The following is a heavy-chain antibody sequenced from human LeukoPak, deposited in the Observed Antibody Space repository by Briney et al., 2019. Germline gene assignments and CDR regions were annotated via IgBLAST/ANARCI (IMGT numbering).Heavy chain of an antibody. J-gene: IGHJ4*02. V-gene: IGHV3-23*01. CDR2: ISGSGGST. D-gene: IGHD2-8*01. Sequence: GGSLRLSCAASGFTFSSYAMSWVRQAPGKGLEWVSAISGSGGSTYYADSVKGRFTISRDNSKDTLYLQMNSLRAEDTAVYYCAKDPTRIVLMVYAIGYYFDYWGQGTLVTVSS. CDR1: GFTFSSYA. CDR3: AKDPTRIVLMVYAIGYYFDY.